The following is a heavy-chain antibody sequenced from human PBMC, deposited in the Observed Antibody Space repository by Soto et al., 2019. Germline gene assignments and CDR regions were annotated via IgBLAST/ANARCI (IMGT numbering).Heavy chain of an antibody. V-gene: IGHV4-39*07. Sequence: SETLSLTCTVSGGSISSSSYYWGWIRQPPGKGLEWIGSIYYSGSTYYNPSLQSRVTISVDTSKNQFSLKLSSVTAADTAVYYCARGRADSSSWSSYYFDYWGQGTLVTVSS. J-gene: IGHJ4*02. CDR1: GGSISSSSYY. CDR2: IYYSGST. CDR3: ARGRADSSSWSSYYFDY. D-gene: IGHD6-13*01.